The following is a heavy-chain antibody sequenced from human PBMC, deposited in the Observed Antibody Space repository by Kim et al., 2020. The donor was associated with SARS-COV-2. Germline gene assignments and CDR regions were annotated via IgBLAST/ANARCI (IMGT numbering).Heavy chain of an antibody. D-gene: IGHD5-12*01. V-gene: IGHV1-69*01. J-gene: IGHJ6*02. CDR3: ARDDGSGYDFMAEGMDV. Sequence: FEGRVKITADESTSTAYMELSNLRSEDTAVYYCARDDGSGYDFMAEGMDVWGQGTTVTVSS.